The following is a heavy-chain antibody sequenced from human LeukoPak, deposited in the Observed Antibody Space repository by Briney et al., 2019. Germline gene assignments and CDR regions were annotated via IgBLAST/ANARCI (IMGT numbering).Heavy chain of an antibody. V-gene: IGHV3-11*05. CDR2: ISTGSSYT. D-gene: IGHD2-21*02. CDR3: ARAEGGPATAIY. CDR1: GFTFSDYY. J-gene: IGHJ4*02. Sequence: GGSLRLACAASGFTFSDYYMSWIRQAPGRGLEWVSYISTGSSYTNYADSVKGRFTISRDNARNSLYLQMNSLRAEDTALYYCARAEGGPATAIYWGQGTLVTVSS.